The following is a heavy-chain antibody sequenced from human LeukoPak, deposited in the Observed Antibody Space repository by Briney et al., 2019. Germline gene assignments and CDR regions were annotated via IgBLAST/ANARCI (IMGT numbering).Heavy chain of an antibody. Sequence: GASVKVSCKASGYTFTSYYMHWVRQAPGQGLEWMGIINPSGGTTSYAQKFQGRVTISVDTSRNQFSLKLSSVTAADTAVYYCARYNYDFWSGYFDYWGQGTLVTVSS. CDR3: ARYNYDFWSGYFDY. D-gene: IGHD3-3*01. V-gene: IGHV1-46*01. CDR2: INPSGGTT. CDR1: GYTFTSYY. J-gene: IGHJ4*02.